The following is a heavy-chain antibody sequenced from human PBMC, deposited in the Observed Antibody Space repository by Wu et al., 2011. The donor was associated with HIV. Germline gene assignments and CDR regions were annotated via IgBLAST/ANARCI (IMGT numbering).Heavy chain of an antibody. D-gene: IGHD6-6*01. CDR2: INPHSGGT. CDR3: ARDPYTTSFYYYYYMDV. Sequence: QVQLVQSGAEVKKPGAPVKVSCKASGYTFTGYYMHWVRQAPGQGLEWMGWINPHSGGTNYAQKFQGRVTMTRDTSISTAYMDLSRLKSDDTAVYYCARDPYTTSFYYYYYMDVWGKGTTVTVSS. J-gene: IGHJ6*03. V-gene: IGHV1-2*02. CDR1: GYTFTGYY.